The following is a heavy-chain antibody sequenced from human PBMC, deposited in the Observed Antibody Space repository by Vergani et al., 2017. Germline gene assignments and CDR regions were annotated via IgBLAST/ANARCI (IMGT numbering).Heavy chain of an antibody. V-gene: IGHV5-10-1*03. Sequence: EVQLVQSGAEVKKPGESLRISCKGSGYSFTSYWISWVRQMPGKGLEWMGRIDPSDSYTNYSPSFQGRVTISADKSISTAYLQWSSLKASDTAMYYCARLAPSIAAAGLFDYWGQGTLVTVSS. D-gene: IGHD6-13*01. J-gene: IGHJ4*02. CDR3: ARLAPSIAAAGLFDY. CDR2: IDPSDSYT. CDR1: GYSFTSYW.